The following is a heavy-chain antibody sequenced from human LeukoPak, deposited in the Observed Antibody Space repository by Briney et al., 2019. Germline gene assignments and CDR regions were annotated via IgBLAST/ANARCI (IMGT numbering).Heavy chain of an antibody. CDR3: ARDTYYYDSSGYSLFDY. D-gene: IGHD3-22*01. CDR1: GGSISSYY. J-gene: IGHJ4*02. Sequence: PSETLSLTCTVSGGSISSYYWSWIRQPPGKGLEWIGYIYYSGTTNYNPSLKSRVTISADTSKNQFSLKLSSVTAADTAVYYCARDTYYYDSSGYSLFDYWGQGTLVTVSS. V-gene: IGHV4-59*01. CDR2: IYYSGTT.